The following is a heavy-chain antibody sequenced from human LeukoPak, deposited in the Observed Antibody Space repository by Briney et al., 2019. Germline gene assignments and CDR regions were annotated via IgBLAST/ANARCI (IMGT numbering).Heavy chain of an antibody. CDR3: STSVTSVTRLRY. V-gene: IGHV4-39*01. D-gene: IGHD4-17*01. Sequence: SETLSLTCTVSNGSISGSSFYWGWIRQPPGKGLDRIGSIYYSGSAYYNPSLKSRVTISVDTSKNQFSLRLYSVTAADTAVYFCSTSVTSVTRLRYWGQGTLVTVSS. CDR2: IYYSGSA. J-gene: IGHJ4*02. CDR1: NGSISGSSFY.